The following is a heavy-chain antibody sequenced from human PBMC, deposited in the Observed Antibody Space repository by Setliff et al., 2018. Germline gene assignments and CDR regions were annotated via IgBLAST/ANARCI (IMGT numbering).Heavy chain of an antibody. CDR2: ISWDGGTT. Sequence: GGSLRLSCAASGFSFNDYTMQWVRQVPGKGLEWVSLISWDGGTTYYADSLRGRFTVSRDNSNHSLFLQMNSLRPEDTALYYCARSTYYFDSSGYKAYYFDYWGQGTQVTVSS. D-gene: IGHD3-22*01. J-gene: IGHJ4*02. CDR3: ARSTYYFDSSGYKAYYFDY. CDR1: GFSFNDYT. V-gene: IGHV3-43*01.